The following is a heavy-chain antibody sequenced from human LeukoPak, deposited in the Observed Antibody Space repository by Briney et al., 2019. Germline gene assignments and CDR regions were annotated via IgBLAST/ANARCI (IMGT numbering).Heavy chain of an antibody. CDR2: IIPILGIA. Sequence: SVKFSCKASGGTFSSYAISWVRQAPGQGLEWMGSIIPILGIANYAQKFQGRVTITADKSTSTAYMELSSLRSEDTAVYYCARADGHIVVVTAGGDYWGQGTLVTVSS. J-gene: IGHJ4*02. CDR1: GGTFSSYA. D-gene: IGHD2-21*02. V-gene: IGHV1-69*04. CDR3: ARADGHIVVVTAGGDY.